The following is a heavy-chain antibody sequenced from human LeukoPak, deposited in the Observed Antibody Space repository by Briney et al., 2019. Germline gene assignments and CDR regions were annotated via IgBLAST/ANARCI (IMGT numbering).Heavy chain of an antibody. CDR1: GFSFSSHW. Sequence: PGGSLRLSCAASGFSFSSHWVHWVRQAPGKGLVWVSRISDDGSYTSNVDSVKGRFTISRHNSKNTLYLQMNSLRAEDTAVYYCASSAYDFWSGYPYYFDYWGQGTLVTVSS. CDR2: ISDDGSYT. V-gene: IGHV3-74*01. D-gene: IGHD3-3*01. CDR3: ASSAYDFWSGYPYYFDY. J-gene: IGHJ4*02.